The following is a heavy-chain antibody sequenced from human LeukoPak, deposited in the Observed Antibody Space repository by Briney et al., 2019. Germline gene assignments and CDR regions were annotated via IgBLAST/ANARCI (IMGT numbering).Heavy chain of an antibody. CDR1: GFTFDDYA. CDR3: AKDLEYSGSSGAFDI. V-gene: IGHV3-9*03. D-gene: IGHD1-26*01. CDR2: ISWNSGSI. J-gene: IGHJ3*02. Sequence: PGRSLRLSCAASGFTFDDYAMHWVRQAPGKGLEWVSGISWNSGSIGYADSVKGRFTISRDNAKNSLYLQMNSLRAEDMALYYCAKDLEYSGSSGAFDIWGQGTMVTVSS.